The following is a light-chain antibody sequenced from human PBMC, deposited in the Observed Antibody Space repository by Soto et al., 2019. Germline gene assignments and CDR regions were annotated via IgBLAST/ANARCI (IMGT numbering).Light chain of an antibody. CDR3: NSYSSTSTVV. Sequence: QSVLTQPASVSGSPGHSITISCTGTNSDIGAYNYVSWYQQHPGKVPKLMIYDVSNRPSGVSNRFSGSKSGNMASLTISGLQAEDEADYYCNSYSSTSTVVFGGGTKLTVL. V-gene: IGLV2-14*01. J-gene: IGLJ2*01. CDR1: NSDIGAYNY. CDR2: DVS.